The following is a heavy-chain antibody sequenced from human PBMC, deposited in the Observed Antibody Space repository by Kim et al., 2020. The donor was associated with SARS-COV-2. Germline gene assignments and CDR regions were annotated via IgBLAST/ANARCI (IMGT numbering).Heavy chain of an antibody. D-gene: IGHD1-20*01. V-gene: IGHV1-69*01. CDR3: ARDGEKSIKRLDS. Sequence: NYARKVAGRVKLAADESTNTAYMDLASLTSEDTAIYYCARDGEKSIKRLDSWGQGTLITVSS. J-gene: IGHJ4*02.